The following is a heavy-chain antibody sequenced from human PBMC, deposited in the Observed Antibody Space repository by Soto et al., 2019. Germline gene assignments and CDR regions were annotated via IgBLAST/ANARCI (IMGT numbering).Heavy chain of an antibody. CDR2: IYHSGSF. D-gene: IGHD6-19*01. J-gene: IGHJ4*02. Sequence: SETLSLTCAVSGGSITSSNWWSWVRQPPGQGLEWIGEIYHSGSFLYNPSLKSRVTISLDRSKNQFSLRLRSVTAADTAVYYCARSVGYRSGWWPYYFDYWGQGALVTVSS. V-gene: IGHV4-4*02. CDR3: ARSVGYRSGWWPYYFDY. CDR1: GGSITSSNW.